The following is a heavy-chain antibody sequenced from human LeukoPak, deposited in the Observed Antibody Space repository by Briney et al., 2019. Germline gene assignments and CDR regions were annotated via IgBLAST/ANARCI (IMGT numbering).Heavy chain of an antibody. Sequence: GGSLRLSCAASGFTFSSYAMSWVRQAPGKGLEWVSAISVSGGSTYYADSVKGRFTISRDNSKNTVYLQMNSLRREDTAVYNCAKLMTRTMVRGVPPSDYWGPGTLVTVSS. J-gene: IGHJ4*02. D-gene: IGHD3-10*01. CDR1: GFTFSSYA. V-gene: IGHV3-23*01. CDR2: ISVSGGST. CDR3: AKLMTRTMVRGVPPSDY.